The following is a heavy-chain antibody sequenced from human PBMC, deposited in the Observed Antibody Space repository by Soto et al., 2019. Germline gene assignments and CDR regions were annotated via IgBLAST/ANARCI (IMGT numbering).Heavy chain of an antibody. J-gene: IGHJ4*02. V-gene: IGHV3-23*01. CDR1: GFTFTNYA. CDR3: AKTIRGGYSSSWYYFDY. CDR2: ISGGGSIT. Sequence: EVQLLESGGDLVQPGGSLRLSCAASGFTFTNYAMTWVRQAPGKGLEWVSTISGGGSITYYADSLKGRFTISRDNSKNTLYRQRNSLRAEDTAVYYCAKTIRGGYSSSWYYFDYWGQGTLVTVSS. D-gene: IGHD6-13*01.